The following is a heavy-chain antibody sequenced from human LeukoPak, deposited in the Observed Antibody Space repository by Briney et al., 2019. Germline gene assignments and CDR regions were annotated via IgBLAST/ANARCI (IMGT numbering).Heavy chain of an antibody. Sequence: SETLSLTCTVSGGSISGYFWTWIRQPAGKGLEWIGRFYTTGSTNYNPSLKSRVTISVDTSKNQFSLKLSSVTAADTAVYYCARDGDELNWFDPWGQGTLVTVSS. CDR1: GGSISGYF. CDR2: FYTTGST. J-gene: IGHJ5*02. V-gene: IGHV4-4*07. D-gene: IGHD1-7*01. CDR3: ARDGDELNWFDP.